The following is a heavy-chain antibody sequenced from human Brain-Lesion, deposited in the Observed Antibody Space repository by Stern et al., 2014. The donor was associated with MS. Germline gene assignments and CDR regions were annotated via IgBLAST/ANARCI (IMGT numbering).Heavy chain of an antibody. CDR1: GFSFSTYA. Sequence: EVQLVESGGGLVQPGGSLRLSCAASGFSFSTYAMHWVRQAPGKGLQWVSVISGRGGTTYYADSVKGRFTISRDTSTTPLYLQTDSLRADDTAVYYCAKWPHHIAVAGTRYFQHWGQGTLVTVSS. J-gene: IGHJ1*01. V-gene: IGHV3-23*04. CDR2: ISGRGGTT. CDR3: AKWPHHIAVAGTRYFQH. D-gene: IGHD6-19*01.